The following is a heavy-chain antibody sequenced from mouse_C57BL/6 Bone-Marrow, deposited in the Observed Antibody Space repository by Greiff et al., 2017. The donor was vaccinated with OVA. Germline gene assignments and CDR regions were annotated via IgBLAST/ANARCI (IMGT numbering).Heavy chain of an antibody. V-gene: IGHV1-15*01. CDR2: IDPETGGT. J-gene: IGHJ2*01. CDR3: TRDTTVVATGDY. Sequence: VQLQQSGAELVRPGASVTLSCKASGYTFTDYEMHWVKQTPVHGLEWIGAIDPETGGTAYNQKFKGKAILTADKSSSTAYMELRSLTSEDSAVYYCTRDTTVVATGDYWGQGTTLTVSS. D-gene: IGHD1-1*01. CDR1: GYTFTDYE.